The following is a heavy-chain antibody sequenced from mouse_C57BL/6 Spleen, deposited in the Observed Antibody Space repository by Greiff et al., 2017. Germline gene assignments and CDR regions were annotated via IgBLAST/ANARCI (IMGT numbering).Heavy chain of an antibody. D-gene: IGHD1-1*01. CDR1: GYTFTSYW. CDR2: IHPNSGST. CDR3: ANWSSSHFDY. V-gene: IGHV1-64*01. Sequence: YLLNPFSSVNLSCKASGYTFTSYWMHWVKQRPGQGLEWIGMIHPNSGSTNYNAKFKSKSTLTVDKSSSTAYMQLSSLASEDSAVYDSANWSSSHFDYWGQGTTLTVSS. J-gene: IGHJ2*01.